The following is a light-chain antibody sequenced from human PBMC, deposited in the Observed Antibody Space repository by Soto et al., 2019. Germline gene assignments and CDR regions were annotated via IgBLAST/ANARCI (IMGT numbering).Light chain of an antibody. J-gene: IGKJ5*01. CDR2: AAS. CDR3: QQYKNWPLIT. Sequence: EIVLTQSPGTLSLTPGERATLSCRASQSVSSSYLAWYQQKPGQAPRLLIYAASSRATGIPARFSGSGSGTEFTLTVSSLQSEDFAVYYCQQYKNWPLITFAQGTLLEV. V-gene: IGKV3D-15*01. CDR1: QSVSSSY.